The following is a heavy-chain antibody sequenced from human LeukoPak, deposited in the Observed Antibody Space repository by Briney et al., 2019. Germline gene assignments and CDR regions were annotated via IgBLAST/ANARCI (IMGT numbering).Heavy chain of an antibody. CDR2: IRTSANSA. D-gene: IGHD2-15*01. Sequence: GGSLRLSCAASGFTFSNYAMSWVRQAPGKGLEWVSAIRTSANSAYYADSVKGRFTIPRDSSENALHLQMSSLRAEDTAIYYCAKAREGTAATYDYWGQRTLVTVSS. J-gene: IGHJ4*02. CDR3: AKAREGTAATYDY. CDR1: GFTFSNYA. V-gene: IGHV3-23*01.